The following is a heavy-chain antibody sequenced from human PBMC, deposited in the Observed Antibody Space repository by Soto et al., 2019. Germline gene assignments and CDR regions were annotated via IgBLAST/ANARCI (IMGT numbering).Heavy chain of an antibody. V-gene: IGHV2-5*02. CDR1: GFSLTSNAVG. J-gene: IGHJ4*02. D-gene: IGHD6-19*01. CDR2: IYWDDDN. Sequence: QITLKESGPTLVKPTQTLTLTCTFSGFSLTSNAVGVGWFRQPPGKALEWLALIYWDDDNHYSPSLKSRLTFTKDTYKNQVVLIMTNMDPVDTATYYCAPGSGWLFDFWGQGTLVTVSS. CDR3: APGSGWLFDF.